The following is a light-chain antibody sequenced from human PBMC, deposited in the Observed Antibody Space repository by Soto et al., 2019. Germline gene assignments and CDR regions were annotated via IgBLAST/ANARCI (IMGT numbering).Light chain of an antibody. Sequence: ENVLTQSPATLSVSPGERATLSCRASQSVGSNLVWYQRRPGQTPRVLIYAASTRATGIPDRFSGSGSGTDFTLTISRLEPEDFAVYYCQQYDNWPITFGQGT. CDR1: QSVGSN. V-gene: IGKV3D-15*01. CDR2: AAS. J-gene: IGKJ5*01. CDR3: QQYDNWPIT.